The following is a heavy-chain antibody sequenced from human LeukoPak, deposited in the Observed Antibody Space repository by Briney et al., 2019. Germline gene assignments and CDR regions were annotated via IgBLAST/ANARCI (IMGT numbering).Heavy chain of an antibody. J-gene: IGHJ4*02. CDR3: AKEIHAFGGFDY. Sequence: PGGALRLSCVLSGFTFRTYGMHWVRPAPPKGLAWVAGISNSGNHQSYADSVKGRFTTSRDNSKNTLFLQMNSLRVEDTAVYYCAKEIHAFGGFDYWGQGTLVTVSS. CDR2: ISNSGNHQ. CDR1: GFTFRTYG. D-gene: IGHD3-10*01. V-gene: IGHV3-30*18.